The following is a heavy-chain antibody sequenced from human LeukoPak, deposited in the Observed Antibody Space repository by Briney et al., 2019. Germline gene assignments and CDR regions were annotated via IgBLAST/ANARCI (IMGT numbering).Heavy chain of an antibody. Sequence: GGSLRLSCAASGFTFSNFWLHWVRQAPGKGLEWVSRITSDGSNINYADSVQGRFTVSRDNAKNTLYLQMNSLRAEDTAVYYCARGGHSSFDYWGQGALVTVSS. D-gene: IGHD3-16*01. J-gene: IGHJ4*02. V-gene: IGHV3-74*01. CDR1: GFTFSNFW. CDR2: ITSDGSNI. CDR3: ARGGHSSFDY.